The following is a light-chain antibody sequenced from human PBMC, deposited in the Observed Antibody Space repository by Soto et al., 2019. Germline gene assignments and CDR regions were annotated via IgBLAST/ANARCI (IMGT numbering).Light chain of an antibody. V-gene: IGLV2-8*01. CDR2: EVT. CDR3: SSYAGSNTLV. J-gene: IGLJ1*01. CDR1: SSDVDIYNY. Sequence: VLTQPPSASGSPGQSVTISCTGTSSDVDIYNYVSWYQQHPGKAPKLIIYEVTKRPSGVPDRFSGSKSGNTASLTVSGLQTEDEAEYYCSSYAGSNTLVFGTGTKVTVL.